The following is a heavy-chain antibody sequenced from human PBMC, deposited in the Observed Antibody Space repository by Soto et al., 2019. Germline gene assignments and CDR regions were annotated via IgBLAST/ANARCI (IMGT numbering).Heavy chain of an antibody. D-gene: IGHD1-26*01. CDR2: ISSSSSTI. J-gene: IGHJ5*02. CDR3: ARGGGRLNWFDP. CDR1: GFTFSSYS. V-gene: IGHV3-48*02. Sequence: EVQLVESGGGLVQPGGSLRLSCAASGFTFSSYSMNWVRQAPGKGLEWVSYISSSSSTIYYADSVKGRFTISRDNAKNSLYLQMNRRIDAATAVYYCARGGGRLNWFDPWGQGTLGTVSS.